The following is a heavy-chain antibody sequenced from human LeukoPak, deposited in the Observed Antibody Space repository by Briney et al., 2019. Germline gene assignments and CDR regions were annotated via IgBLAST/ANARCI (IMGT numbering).Heavy chain of an antibody. CDR3: VRRGYNSGQEIGDY. CDR2: INDRGNI. Sequence: SETLSLTCGVYGGSFSGYTWDWIRLPPGEGLEWIGEINDRGNINYNPSLKRRLTISVDTSKNQFSLNLNSVTAADTAVYYCVRRGYNSGQEIGDYWGQGTLVTVSS. CDR1: GGSFSGYT. V-gene: IGHV4-34*01. J-gene: IGHJ4*02. D-gene: IGHD5-18*01.